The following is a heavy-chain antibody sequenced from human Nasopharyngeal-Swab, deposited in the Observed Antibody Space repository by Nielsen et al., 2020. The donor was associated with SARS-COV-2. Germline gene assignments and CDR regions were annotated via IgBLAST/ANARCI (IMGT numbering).Heavy chain of an antibody. V-gene: IGHV3-7*05. CDR2: IKQDGTET. Sequence: GESLKISCAASGFTFTSYWMSWVRQAPGKGLEWVADIKQDGTETHYVDAVKGRFTISRDNSKNTLYLQMNSLRAEDTAVYYCAKGYCSSTSCDYYYYYYMDVWGKGTTVTVSS. CDR3: AKGYCSSTSCDYYYYYYMDV. CDR1: GFTFTSYW. D-gene: IGHD2-2*01. J-gene: IGHJ6*03.